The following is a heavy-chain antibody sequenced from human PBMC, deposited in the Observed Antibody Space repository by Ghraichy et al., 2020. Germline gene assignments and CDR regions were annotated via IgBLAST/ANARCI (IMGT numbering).Heavy chain of an antibody. V-gene: IGHV3-23*01. Sequence: GGSLRLSCAASGFTFSSYAMSWVRQAPGKGLEWVSAISGSGGSTYYADSVKGRFTISRDNSKNTLYLQMNSLRAEDTAVYYCAKSPDYDFWSGLVYWGQGTLVTVSS. CDR3: AKSPDYDFWSGLVY. J-gene: IGHJ4*02. CDR2: ISGSGGST. D-gene: IGHD3-3*01. CDR1: GFTFSSYA.